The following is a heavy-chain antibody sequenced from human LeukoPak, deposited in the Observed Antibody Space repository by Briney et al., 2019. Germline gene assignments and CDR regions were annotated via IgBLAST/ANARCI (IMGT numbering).Heavy chain of an antibody. Sequence: SETQSLTCTVSGGSISSSSYFWGWIRQPPGKGLEWIGSIYYSGITYYNPSLKSRVTISVDTSKNQFSLNLSSVTAADTAVYYCARHGPNSGSDSEYFQYWGQGTLVTVSS. V-gene: IGHV4-39*01. CDR1: GGSISSSSYF. D-gene: IGHD1-26*01. J-gene: IGHJ1*01. CDR2: IYYSGIT. CDR3: ARHGPNSGSDSEYFQY.